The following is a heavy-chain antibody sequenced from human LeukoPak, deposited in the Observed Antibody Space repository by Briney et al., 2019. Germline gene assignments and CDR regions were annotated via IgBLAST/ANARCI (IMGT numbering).Heavy chain of an antibody. D-gene: IGHD6-13*01. CDR2: KWYDGSNK. V-gene: IGHV3-33*01. CDR1: GFTFSSYG. Sequence: RGSLRLSCAASGFTFSSYGMHWVRQAPGKGLEWVAVKWYDGSNKYYADSVKGRFTISRDNSKNTLYLQMNSLRAEDTAVYYCARDIAAAGSRYYCYGMDVWGQGTTVTVSS. J-gene: IGHJ6*02. CDR3: ARDIAAAGSRYYCYGMDV.